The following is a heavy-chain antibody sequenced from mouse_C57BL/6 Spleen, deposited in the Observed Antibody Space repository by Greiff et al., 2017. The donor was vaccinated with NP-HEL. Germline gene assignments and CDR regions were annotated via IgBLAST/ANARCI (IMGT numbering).Heavy chain of an antibody. Sequence: VKLLESGAELVKPGASVKISCKASGYAFSSYWMNWVKQRPGKGLEWIGQIYPGDGDTNYNGKFKGKATLTADKSSSTAYMQLSSLTSEDSAVYFCARDYAPQYYAMDYWGQGTSVTVSS. D-gene: IGHD1-1*01. J-gene: IGHJ4*01. CDR3: ARDYAPQYYAMDY. CDR1: GYAFSSYW. CDR2: IYPGDGDT. V-gene: IGHV1-80*01.